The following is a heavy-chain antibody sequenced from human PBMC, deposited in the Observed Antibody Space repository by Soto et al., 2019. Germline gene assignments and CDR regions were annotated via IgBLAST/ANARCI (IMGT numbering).Heavy chain of an antibody. D-gene: IGHD6-19*01. CDR3: ARVAIAVAGTIIDY. J-gene: IGHJ4*02. CDR2: IYYSGST. Sequence: SETLSLTCTVSGGSISSSSYYWGWIRQPPGKGLEWIGSIYYSGSTHYNPSLKSRVTISVDTSKNQFSLKLSSVTAADTAVYYCARVAIAVAGTIIDYWGQVTLVTVSS. CDR1: GGSISSSSYY. V-gene: IGHV4-39*01.